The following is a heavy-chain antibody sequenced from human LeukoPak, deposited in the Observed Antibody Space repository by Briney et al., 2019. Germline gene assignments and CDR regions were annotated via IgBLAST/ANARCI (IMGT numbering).Heavy chain of an antibody. CDR1: GFTFSRYW. D-gene: IGHD4/OR15-4a*01. CDR2: IRGDAGDK. Sequence: GGSLRLSCAASGFTFSRYWMAWVRQAPGKGLEWVANIRGDAGDKGYADSVRDLFTISRDNGKNSLYLQMNSLTAEDTAVYYCARDVHGALDFWGQGTLVVVSS. J-gene: IGHJ4*02. CDR3: ARDVHGALDF. V-gene: IGHV3-7*01.